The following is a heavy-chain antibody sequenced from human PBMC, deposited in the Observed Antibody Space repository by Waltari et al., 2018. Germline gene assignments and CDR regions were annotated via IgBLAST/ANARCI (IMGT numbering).Heavy chain of an antibody. V-gene: IGHV5-51*01. D-gene: IGHD1-26*01. J-gene: IGHJ3*02. CDR1: GYSFTSYW. Sequence: EVQLVQSGAEVKKPGESLKISCKGSGYSFTSYWIGWVRQMPGNGLEWMGIIYPGDSDTSYSTTFQGQVAISADKSISTAYLQWSSLKTSDTAMYYCARHQIAGGAYPLMLFVIWGQGTMVTVSS. CDR3: ARHQIAGGAYPLMLFVI. CDR2: IYPGDSDT.